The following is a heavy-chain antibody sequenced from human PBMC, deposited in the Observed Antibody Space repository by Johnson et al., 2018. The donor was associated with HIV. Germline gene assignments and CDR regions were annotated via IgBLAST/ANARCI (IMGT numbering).Heavy chain of an antibody. CDR2: INWNGAST. D-gene: IGHD6-6*01. J-gene: IGHJ3*02. CDR1: GFTFDDYG. Sequence: VQLVESGGGVVQPGRSLRLSCAASGFTFDDYGMSWVRQTPGKGLEWVSDINWNGASTGYADSVKGRFTISRDNSKNTLYLQMNSLRAEDTALYYCALMRHPISTAARHAFDIWGQGTMVTVSS. CDR3: ALMRHPISTAARHAFDI. V-gene: IGHV3-20*04.